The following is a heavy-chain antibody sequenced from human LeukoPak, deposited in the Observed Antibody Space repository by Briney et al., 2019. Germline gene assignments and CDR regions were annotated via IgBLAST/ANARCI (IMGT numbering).Heavy chain of an antibody. V-gene: IGHV3-23*01. CDR3: AKDRVGTAMVVGDFDY. J-gene: IGHJ4*02. CDR2: ISGSGGT. CDR1: GFTFGSYA. D-gene: IGHD5-18*01. Sequence: GGSLRLSCAASGFTFGSYAMYWVRQAPGKGLEWVSGISGSGGTYYADSVKGRFTISRDNSKNTLYLQMNSLRVEDTAVYYCAKDRVGTAMVVGDFDYWGQGTLVTVSS.